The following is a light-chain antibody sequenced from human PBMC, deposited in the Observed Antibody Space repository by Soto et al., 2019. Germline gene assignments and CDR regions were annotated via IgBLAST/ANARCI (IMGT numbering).Light chain of an antibody. V-gene: IGKV1-5*01. Sequence: DIQMTQSPSTLSASVGDRVTITCQASQSISRWLAWYQQKPGKAPKLLIYDASSLESGVPSRFSGSGSGTDFTLNISSLQPDDFSTYYCQQNYRATPWTLGQGTKVDIK. CDR2: DAS. CDR1: QSISRW. J-gene: IGKJ1*01. CDR3: QQNYRATPWT.